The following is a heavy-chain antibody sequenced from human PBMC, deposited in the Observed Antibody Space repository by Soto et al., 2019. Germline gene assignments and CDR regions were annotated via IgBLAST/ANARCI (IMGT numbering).Heavy chain of an antibody. Sequence: GGSLTLSCAASGFTFSSYWMHWVRQAPGKGLVWVSRINSDGSSTSYADSVKGRFTISRDNAKNTLYLQMNSLRAEDTAVYYCARDSRIAVAGRGSSNWFDPWGQGTLVTVSS. D-gene: IGHD6-19*01. J-gene: IGHJ5*02. CDR3: ARDSRIAVAGRGSSNWFDP. V-gene: IGHV3-74*01. CDR2: INSDGSST. CDR1: GFTFSSYW.